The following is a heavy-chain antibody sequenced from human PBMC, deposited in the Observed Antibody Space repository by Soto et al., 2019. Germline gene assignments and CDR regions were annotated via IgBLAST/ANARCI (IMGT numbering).Heavy chain of an antibody. Sequence: QVQLVESGGGVVQPGRSLRLSCAASGFTFSTYGMFWVRQPPGKGLEWVAAIPSDGSNKYYADSVKGRFTISRDNSKNTMFLQMDSLRTEDTAVYYCATDFHPSQSYALYNGFDPWGQGTLVTVSA. CDR2: IPSDGSNK. J-gene: IGHJ5*02. V-gene: IGHV3-30*03. CDR3: ATDFHPSQSYALYNGFDP. D-gene: IGHD3-16*01. CDR1: GFTFSTYG.